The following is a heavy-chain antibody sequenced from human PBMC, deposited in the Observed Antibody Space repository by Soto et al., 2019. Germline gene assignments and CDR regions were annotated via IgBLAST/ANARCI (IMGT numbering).Heavy chain of an antibody. J-gene: IGHJ6*02. V-gene: IGHV3-7*01. CDR1: GFTFSSYW. CDR2: IKQDGSNK. Sequence: GGSLRLSCAASGFTFSSYWMSWVRQAPGKGLEWVANIKQDGSNKYYADSVKGRFTISRDNSKNTLYLQMNSLRAEDTAVYYCATPLVPAAPDYYYYYGMDVWGQGTTVTVS. CDR3: ATPLVPAAPDYYYYYGMDV. D-gene: IGHD2-2*01.